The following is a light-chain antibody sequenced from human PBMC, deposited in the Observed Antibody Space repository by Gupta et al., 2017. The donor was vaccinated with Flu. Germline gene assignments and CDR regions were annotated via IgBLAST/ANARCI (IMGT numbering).Light chain of an antibody. CDR1: QSVSSSY. Sequence: DIVLTQSPGTLSLSPGERATLSCRASQSVSSSYLAWYQQKPGQAPRLLIYGASSRATGIPDRFSGSGSGTDFTLTISRLEPEDFAVYYCQQYGSSPRFVVFGQGTKLEIK. CDR2: GAS. J-gene: IGKJ2*01. CDR3: QQYGSSPRFVV. V-gene: IGKV3-20*01.